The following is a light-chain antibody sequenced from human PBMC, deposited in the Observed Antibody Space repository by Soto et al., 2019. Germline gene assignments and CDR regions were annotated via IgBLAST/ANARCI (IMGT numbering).Light chain of an antibody. CDR1: QSISSY. CDR3: QQRTNWPGT. V-gene: IGKV3-11*01. Sequence: IVWTQSQATLSLSPGERAPLSCRARQSISSYLAWYHQKPGQAPRPLIYDASSRATGIPARFSGSGSGTDFTLTISSLEPEDFAVYYCQQRTNWPGTFGQGTKVDI. J-gene: IGKJ1*01. CDR2: DAS.